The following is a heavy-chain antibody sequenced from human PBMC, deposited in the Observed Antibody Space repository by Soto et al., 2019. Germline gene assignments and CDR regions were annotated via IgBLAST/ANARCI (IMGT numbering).Heavy chain of an antibody. J-gene: IGHJ4*02. Sequence: ASVKVSCKASGYTFTGYYMHWVRQAPGQGLEWMGWINPNSGGTNYAQKFQGRVTMTRDTSISTAYMELSRLRSDDTAVYYWARDRGVGGVGGGYWGQGTLVTGSS. V-gene: IGHV1-2*02. CDR1: GYTFTGYY. CDR2: INPNSGGT. CDR3: ARDRGVGGVGGGY. D-gene: IGHD3-16*01.